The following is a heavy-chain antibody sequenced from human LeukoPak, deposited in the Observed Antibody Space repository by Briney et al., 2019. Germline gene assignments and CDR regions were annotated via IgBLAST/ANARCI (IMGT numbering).Heavy chain of an antibody. J-gene: IGHJ5*02. Sequence: PGGSLRLSCAASGFTFSSYEMNWVRQAPGKGLEWVSYISSSGSTIYYADSVKGRFTISRDNAKNSLYLQMNSLRAEDTAVYYCARDPVGANYYDSSGQAPFDPWGQGTLVTVSS. CDR3: ARDPVGANYYDSSGQAPFDP. V-gene: IGHV3-48*03. CDR1: GFTFSSYE. D-gene: IGHD3-22*01. CDR2: ISSSGSTI.